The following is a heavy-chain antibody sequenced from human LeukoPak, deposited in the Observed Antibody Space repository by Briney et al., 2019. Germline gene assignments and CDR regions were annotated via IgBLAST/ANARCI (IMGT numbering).Heavy chain of an antibody. CDR1: GFIFGGHG. V-gene: IGHV3-64D*09. Sequence: GGSLRLSCAASGFIFGGHGMHWVRQAPGKGLEYVSAMCRNGGSTYYADSVKGRFTISRDNSKNTLYLQMSSLRAEDTAVYYCVKGDIVVVPAATYYYYGMDVWGQGTTVTVSS. J-gene: IGHJ6*02. D-gene: IGHD2-2*01. CDR2: MCRNGGST. CDR3: VKGDIVVVPAATYYYYGMDV.